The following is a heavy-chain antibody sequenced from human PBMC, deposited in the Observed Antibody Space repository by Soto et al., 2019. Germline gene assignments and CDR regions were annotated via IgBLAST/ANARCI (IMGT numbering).Heavy chain of an antibody. J-gene: IGHJ5*02. CDR1: RGSISSYF. CDR2: IYYSGST. D-gene: IGHD4-17*01. V-gene: IGHV4-59*01. Sequence: SETLSLTCTVSRGSISSYFWHCIRRPPGKGLEWIGYIYYSGSTNYNPSLKSRVTISVDTSTNQFSLKLSSVTAADTAVYYSARVDGLSGDPNWFDPWGQGTRVTVS. CDR3: ARVDGLSGDPNWFDP.